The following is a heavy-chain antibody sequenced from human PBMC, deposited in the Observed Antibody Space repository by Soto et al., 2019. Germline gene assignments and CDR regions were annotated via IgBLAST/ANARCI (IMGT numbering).Heavy chain of an antibody. CDR3: ARERREKIHDGYDIDY. CDR2: IYTSGST. J-gene: IGHJ4*02. Sequence: SETLSLTCTVSGDSINDYYWSWIRQPAGKGLEWIGRIYTSGSTDYNPSLKSRVTISIGMSKNQFSLKVTSMTAADTAVYYCARERREKIHDGYDIDYWGQGTLVTVSS. V-gene: IGHV4-4*07. CDR1: GDSINDYY. D-gene: IGHD5-12*01.